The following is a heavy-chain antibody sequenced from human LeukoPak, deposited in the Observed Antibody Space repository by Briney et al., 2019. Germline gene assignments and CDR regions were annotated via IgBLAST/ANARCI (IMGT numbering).Heavy chain of an antibody. Sequence: ASVXVSXKASXYXXTXXGXXXXRXXXXXXXXXXGXXSXYNGNTXXAQKLQGRVTXTPDTSTSTAYMELRSLRSDDTAVYYCARGLGILGATTGLFDYWGQGTLVTVSS. CDR1: XYXXTXXG. V-gene: IGHV1-18*01. J-gene: IGHJ4*02. CDR3: ARGLGILGATTGLFDY. D-gene: IGHD1-26*01. CDR2: XSXYNGNT.